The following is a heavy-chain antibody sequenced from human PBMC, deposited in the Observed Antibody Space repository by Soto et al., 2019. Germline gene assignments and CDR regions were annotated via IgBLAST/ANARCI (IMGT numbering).Heavy chain of an antibody. V-gene: IGHV4-30-2*03. Sequence: SETLSLTCAVSGGSISSGGYSWSWVRQPPGKGLEWIGRLFHSGATNYNPSLKSRITMTVDTSKNQFSLRLSSVTALDTAVYYCARHGGLFFASGDYDVWGLFDYGGQETQFTVSS. D-gene: IGHD3-3*01. CDR2: LFHSGAT. CDR1: GGSISSGGYS. J-gene: IGHJ4*02. CDR3: ARHGGLFFASGDYDVWGLFDY.